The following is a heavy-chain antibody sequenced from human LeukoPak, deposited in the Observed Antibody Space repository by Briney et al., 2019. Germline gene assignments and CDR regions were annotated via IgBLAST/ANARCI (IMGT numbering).Heavy chain of an antibody. D-gene: IGHD1-26*01. Sequence: GESLKISCKGSGYRFTSDWIGWVRQMPGKGLEWMGIIYPGDSDTRYSPSFQGQVTISADKSISTAYLQWSSLKASDTAMYYCARAVIVGATYYYYGMDVWGQGTTVTVSS. J-gene: IGHJ6*02. CDR1: GYRFTSDW. V-gene: IGHV5-51*01. CDR2: IYPGDSDT. CDR3: ARAVIVGATYYYYGMDV.